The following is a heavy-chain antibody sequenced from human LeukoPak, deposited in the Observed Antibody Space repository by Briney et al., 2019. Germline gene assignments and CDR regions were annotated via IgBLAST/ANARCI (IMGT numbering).Heavy chain of an antibody. D-gene: IGHD3-22*01. J-gene: IGHJ4*02. Sequence: GGSLRLSCAASGFTFSSYGMHWVRQAPGKGLEWVAVISYDGSNKYYADSVKGRFTISRDNSKNTLYLQMNSLRAEDTAVYYCAKVPSYYYDSSGYFDYWGQGTLVTVSS. CDR3: AKVPSYYYDSSGYFDY. CDR1: GFTFSSYG. V-gene: IGHV3-30*18. CDR2: ISYDGSNK.